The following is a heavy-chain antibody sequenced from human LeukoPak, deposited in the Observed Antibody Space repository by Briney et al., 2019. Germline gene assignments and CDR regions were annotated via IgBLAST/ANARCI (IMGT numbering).Heavy chain of an antibody. CDR2: ISSSSSTI. J-gene: IGHJ4*02. CDR1: GFILSSYS. V-gene: IGHV3-48*01. D-gene: IGHD6-13*01. CDR3: AKGIGIAAAPIPLFDY. Sequence: PGGSLRLSCAASGFILSSYSMNWVRQAPGKGLEWVSDISSSSSTIYYADSVKGRFTISRDNSKNTLYLQMNSLRAEDTAVYYCAKGIGIAAAPIPLFDYWGQGTLVTVSS.